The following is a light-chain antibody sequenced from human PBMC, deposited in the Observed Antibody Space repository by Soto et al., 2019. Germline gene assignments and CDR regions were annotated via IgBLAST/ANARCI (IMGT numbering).Light chain of an antibody. CDR2: GAS. J-gene: IGKJ1*01. Sequence: ENLLTQSPATLSLSAGERATLFCRASEIINSGYLAWYQQKPGRAPRLLIYGASKRATGIPDRFSGSESGTHFTLTISSLQSEDFAVYYCHQYDTWPRTFGQGTKVEIK. V-gene: IGKV3-20*01. CDR3: HQYDTWPRT. CDR1: EIINSGY.